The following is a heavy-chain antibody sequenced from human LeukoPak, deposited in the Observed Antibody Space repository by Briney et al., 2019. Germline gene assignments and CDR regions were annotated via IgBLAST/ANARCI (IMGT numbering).Heavy chain of an antibody. CDR3: ARSHDHLWGNYPDY. D-gene: IGHD3-16*02. J-gene: IGHJ4*02. CDR1: GGSIDSTNW. V-gene: IGHV4/OR15-8*01. CDR2: SHHDGRI. Sequence: SETLSLTCDVSGGSIDSTNWWNWVRQPPGKGLEWIGESHHDGRINYNPSLKSRVTLSVDKSKNQFSLRLNSVTAADTAMYYCARSHDHLWGNYPDYWGQGTLVTVSS.